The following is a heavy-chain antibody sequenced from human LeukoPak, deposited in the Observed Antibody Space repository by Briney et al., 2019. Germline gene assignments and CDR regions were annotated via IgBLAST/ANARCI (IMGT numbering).Heavy chain of an antibody. D-gene: IGHD6-19*01. CDR2: IIPVLGVA. J-gene: IGHJ4*02. Sequence: ASVKVSCKESGGTFSRDVISWVRQAPGQGLEWMGRIIPVLGVANYAQKFQGRVTITADKSTSTAYMELSSLRYEDTAVYYCAREQTVANYFDYWGQGTLVTVSS. CDR1: GGTFSRDV. CDR3: AREQTVANYFDY. V-gene: IGHV1-69*04.